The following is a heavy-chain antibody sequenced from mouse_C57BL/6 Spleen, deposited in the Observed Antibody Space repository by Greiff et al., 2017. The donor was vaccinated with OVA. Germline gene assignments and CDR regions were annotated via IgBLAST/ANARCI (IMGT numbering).Heavy chain of an antibody. CDR2: IYPGDGDT. CDR1: GYAFSSSW. D-gene: IGHD2-4*01. V-gene: IGHV1-82*01. J-gene: IGHJ4*01. CDR3: AVGEYYDYDGLYAMDY. Sequence: QVQLQQSGPELVKPGASVKISCKASGYAFSSSWMNWVKQRPGKGLEWIGRIYPGDGDTNYNGKFKGKATLTADKSSSTAYMQLSSLTSEDSAVYFCAVGEYYDYDGLYAMDYWGQGTSVTVSS.